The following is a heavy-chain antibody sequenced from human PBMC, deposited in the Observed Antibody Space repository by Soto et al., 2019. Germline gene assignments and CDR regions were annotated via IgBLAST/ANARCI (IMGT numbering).Heavy chain of an antibody. V-gene: IGHV3-33*01. Sequence: QVQLVESGGGVVQPGKSLRLSCAASGITFSNDAMHWVRQAPGKGLEWVAVIWYDGSNKYYADSVKGRFTISRDNSKNTLYLQMNSLRAEDTAVYYCARERFESDDYGGSNDSWGQGTLVTVSS. D-gene: IGHD4-17*01. CDR2: IWYDGSNK. CDR3: ARERFESDDYGGSNDS. J-gene: IGHJ4*02. CDR1: GITFSNDA.